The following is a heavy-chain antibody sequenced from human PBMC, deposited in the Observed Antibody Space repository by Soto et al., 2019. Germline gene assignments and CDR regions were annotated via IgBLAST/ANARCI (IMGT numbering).Heavy chain of an antibody. CDR2: ISWGGDST. V-gene: IGHV3-43*01. CDR3: AKGGGRRVVAPFDY. Sequence: GGSLRLSCAASGFTFDDYTMHWVRQAPGKGLEWVSLISWGGDSTYYADSMKGGFTISRDNRKNSMYLQMNSLRAEDTALYYCAKGGGRRVVAPFDYGGQGTLVTVSS. CDR1: GFTFDDYT. J-gene: IGHJ4*02. D-gene: IGHD2-15*01.